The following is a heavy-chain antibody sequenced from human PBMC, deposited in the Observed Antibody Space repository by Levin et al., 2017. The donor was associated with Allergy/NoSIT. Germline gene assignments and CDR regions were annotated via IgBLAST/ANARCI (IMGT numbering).Heavy chain of an antibody. J-gene: IGHJ5*02. Sequence: ETLSLTCAASGFTFRTYAMAWVRQAPGKGLEWVSVISGSGQSTHYADSVMGRFIISRDNSNNTLYLQMSGLRAEDTATYYCAKDLLAYYQYAGTFFGGWFDPWGQGTLVTVSS. D-gene: IGHD2-2*01. V-gene: IGHV3-23*01. CDR2: ISGSGQST. CDR1: GFTFRTYA. CDR3: AKDLLAYYQYAGTFFGGWFDP.